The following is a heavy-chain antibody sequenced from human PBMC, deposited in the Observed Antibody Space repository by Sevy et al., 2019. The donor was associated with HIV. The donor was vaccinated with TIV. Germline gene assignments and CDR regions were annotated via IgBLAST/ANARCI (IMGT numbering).Heavy chain of an antibody. V-gene: IGHV4-61*01. D-gene: IGHD3-3*01. CDR3: ARDREVTIFHPWFDP. CDR1: GGSVSSGSYY. CDR2: IYYSGST. Sequence: SETLSLTCTVSGGSVSSGSYYWSWIRQPPGKGLEWIGYIYYSGSTNYNPSLKSRVTISVDTSKNQFSLKLSSVTAADTAVYYCARDREVTIFHPWFDPWGQGTLVTVSS. J-gene: IGHJ5*02.